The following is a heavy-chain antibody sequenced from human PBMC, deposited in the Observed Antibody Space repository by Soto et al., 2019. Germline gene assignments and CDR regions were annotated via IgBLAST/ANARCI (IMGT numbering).Heavy chain of an antibody. CDR1: GFTFSSYG. CDR3: AKGPQYQLPWGYYYYGMDV. J-gene: IGHJ6*02. D-gene: IGHD2-2*01. Sequence: SLRLSCAASGFTFSSYGMHWVRQAPGKGLEWVAVISYDGSNKYYADSVKGRFTISRDNSKNTLYLQMNSLRAEDTAVYYCAKGPQYQLPWGYYYYGMDVWGQGTTVTVSS. V-gene: IGHV3-30*18. CDR2: ISYDGSNK.